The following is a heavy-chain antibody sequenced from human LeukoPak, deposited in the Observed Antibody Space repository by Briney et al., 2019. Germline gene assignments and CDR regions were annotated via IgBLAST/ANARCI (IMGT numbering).Heavy chain of an antibody. V-gene: IGHV3-53*01. CDR3: ARASSAWDYYFDY. CDR2: IYAGGST. CDR1: GFTFSSYW. Sequence: PGGSLRLSCAAAGFTFSSYWMSWVRQAPGKGLEWVSVIYAGGSTYYTDSVKGRFTISRDNSKNTLYLQMNSLRAEDTAVYYCARASSAWDYYFDYWGQGTLVTVSS. D-gene: IGHD6-19*01. J-gene: IGHJ4*02.